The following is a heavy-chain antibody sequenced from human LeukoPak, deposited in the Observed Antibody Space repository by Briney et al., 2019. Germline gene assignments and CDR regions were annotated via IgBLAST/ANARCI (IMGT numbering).Heavy chain of an antibody. D-gene: IGHD2-2*01. CDR3: ARIKDIVVVPDAGGDAFDI. CDR1: GYSFTSYW. Sequence: GESLKISCKGSGYSFTSYWIRWVRQMPGKGLEWMGIIYPGDSDTRYSPSFQGQVTITADKSISTAYLQWSSLKASDTAMYYCARIKDIVVVPDAGGDAFDIWGQGTMVTVSS. J-gene: IGHJ3*02. CDR2: IYPGDSDT. V-gene: IGHV5-51*01.